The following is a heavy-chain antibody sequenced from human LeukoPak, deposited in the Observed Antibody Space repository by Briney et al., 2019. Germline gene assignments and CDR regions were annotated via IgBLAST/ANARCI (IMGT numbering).Heavy chain of an antibody. CDR3: ARAARVDRRGPRSQPFDP. Sequence: ASLKDSCKAPGYTSTSYDINWVRPATGQGLEWMGWTNANSGNTGYEQKFRGRVTMTRNTSISTAYMELSSLRSEDTAVYYCARAARVDRRGPRSQPFDPWGQGTLVTVSS. D-gene: IGHD5-12*01. J-gene: IGHJ5*02. CDR1: GYTSTSYD. CDR2: TNANSGNT. V-gene: IGHV1-8*01.